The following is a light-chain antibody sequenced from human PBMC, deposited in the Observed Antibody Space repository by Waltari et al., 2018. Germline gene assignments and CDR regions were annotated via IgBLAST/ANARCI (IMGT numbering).Light chain of an antibody. CDR1: TSDVGGYNY. CDR3: SSYTSISTLV. CDR2: DVS. Sequence: QSALTQPASVSGSPGQSLTISCTGTTSDVGGYNYVSWYQQHPGKAPKVMLYDVSNRPSGVSNRFSGSKSGNTASLTISGLQAEDEADYYCSSYTSISTLVFGTGTKVTVL. V-gene: IGLV2-14*03. J-gene: IGLJ1*01.